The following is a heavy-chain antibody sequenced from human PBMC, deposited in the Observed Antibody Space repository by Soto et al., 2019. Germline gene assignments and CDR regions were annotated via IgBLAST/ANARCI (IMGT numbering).Heavy chain of an antibody. CDR2: ISYDGSHK. CDR1: GFTFSNFA. D-gene: IGHD2-15*01. V-gene: IGHV3-30-3*01. CDR3: ARDYSYQRAMDV. J-gene: IGHJ6*02. Sequence: VQLVESGGGLVQPGRSLRLSCAASGFTFSNFAMYWVRQAPGKGLEWVTVISYDGSHKYYADSVKGRFTISRDNSKNTLYLQMNNLRAEDSAVYFCARDYSYQRAMDVWGQGTTVTVSS.